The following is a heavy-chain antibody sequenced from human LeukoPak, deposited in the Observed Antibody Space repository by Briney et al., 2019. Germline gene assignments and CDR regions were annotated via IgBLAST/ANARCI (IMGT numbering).Heavy chain of an antibody. V-gene: IGHV1-18*04. CDR2: ISAYNGNT. CDR3: ARDPITMYLRAFDI. Sequence: GASVKVSCKASGYTFTSYYMHWVRQAPGQGLEWMGWISAYNGNTNYAQKLQGRVTMTTDTSTSTAYMELRSLRSDDTAVYYCARDPITMYLRAFDIWGQGTMVTVSS. CDR1: GYTFTSYY. D-gene: IGHD3-10*02. J-gene: IGHJ3*02.